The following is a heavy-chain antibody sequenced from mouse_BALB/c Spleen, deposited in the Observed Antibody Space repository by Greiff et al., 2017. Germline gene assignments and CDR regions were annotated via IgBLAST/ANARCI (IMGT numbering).Heavy chain of an antibody. Sequence: VKLQESGPGLVQPSQCLSITCTASGFSLTSYGVHWVRQSPGKGLEWLGVIWSGGSTDNHAAIISRLSISKDKSKSQVFFKMNSLQANDTAIYYCAREGTMITTNAMDYWGQGTSVTVSS. V-gene: IGHV2-2*02. J-gene: IGHJ4*01. CDR2: IWSGGST. D-gene: IGHD2-4*01. CDR3: AREGTMITTNAMDY. CDR1: GFSLTSYG.